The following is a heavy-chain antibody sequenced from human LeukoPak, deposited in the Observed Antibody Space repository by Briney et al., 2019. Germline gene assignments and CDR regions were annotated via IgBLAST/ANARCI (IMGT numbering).Heavy chain of an antibody. CDR2: MSGSGGST. D-gene: IGHD6-13*01. CDR3: AKDHEPSSSWYVIPLRYFDY. Sequence: GGSLRLSCAASGFTFSSYAMSWVRQAPGKGLEWVSAMSGSGGSTYYADSVKVLFTIARDNSKNTLYLQMNSLRAEDTAVYYCAKDHEPSSSWYVIPLRYFDYWGQGTLVTVSS. CDR1: GFTFSSYA. J-gene: IGHJ4*02. V-gene: IGHV3-23*01.